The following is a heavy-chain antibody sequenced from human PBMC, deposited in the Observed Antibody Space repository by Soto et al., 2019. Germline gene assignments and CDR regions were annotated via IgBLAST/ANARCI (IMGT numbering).Heavy chain of an antibody. Sequence: EVQLVESGGGLVQPGGSLKLACLASGFPLSDSAIHWVRKASGKGLERVGRIRSKTNNYATTYGAPVRGRFTLPRDDSKNTSYLQMTNLESEAAAVYYCTRHAGGQVEHSFYYSFMDVWGKGTTVSV. CDR1: GFPLSDSA. CDR2: IRSKTNNYAT. V-gene: IGHV3-73*01. CDR3: TRHAGGQVEHSFYYSFMDV. J-gene: IGHJ6*03. D-gene: IGHD2-15*01.